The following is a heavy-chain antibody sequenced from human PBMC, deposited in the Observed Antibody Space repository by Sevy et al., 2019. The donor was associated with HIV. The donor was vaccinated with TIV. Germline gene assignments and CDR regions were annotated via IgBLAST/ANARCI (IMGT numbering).Heavy chain of an antibody. J-gene: IGHJ4*02. CDR2: IKQDGSEK. CDR1: GFTFSSYW. CDR3: ARDTRGNYDFWSGYHPPLDY. Sequence: GGSLRLSCAASGFTFSSYWMSWVRQAPGKGLEWVANIKQDGSEKYYVDSVKGRFTISRDNAKNSLYLQMNSLRAEDTAVYYCARDTRGNYDFWSGYHPPLDYWGQGTLVTVSS. D-gene: IGHD3-3*01. V-gene: IGHV3-7*01.